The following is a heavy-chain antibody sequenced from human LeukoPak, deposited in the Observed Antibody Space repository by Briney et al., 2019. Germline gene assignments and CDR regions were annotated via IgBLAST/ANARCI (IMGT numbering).Heavy chain of an antibody. V-gene: IGHV1-69*05. J-gene: IGHJ4*02. CDR3: ASTYYDFWSGPRGDFDY. Sequence: SVKVSCKASGGTFSSFATSWVRQAPGQGLEWMGGIIPIFGTANYAQKFRGRVTITTDESTSTAYMELSSLRSEDTAVYYCASTYYDFWSGPRGDFDYWGQGTLVTVSS. CDR1: GGTFSSFA. CDR2: IIPIFGTA. D-gene: IGHD3-3*01.